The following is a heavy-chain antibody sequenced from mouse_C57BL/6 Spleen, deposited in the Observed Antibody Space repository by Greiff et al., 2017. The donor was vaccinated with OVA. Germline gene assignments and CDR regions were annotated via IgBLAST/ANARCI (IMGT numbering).Heavy chain of an antibody. CDR2: IHPNSGST. V-gene: IGHV1-64*01. CDR1: GYTFTSYW. Sequence: QVQLQQPGAELVKPGASVKLSCKASGYTFTSYWMHWVKQRPGQGLEWIGMIHPNSGSTNYNEKFKSKATLTADKSSSTAYMQLSSLTSEDSAVYYGARLGDYWYFDVWGTGTTVTVSS. CDR3: ARLGDYWYFDV. J-gene: IGHJ1*03.